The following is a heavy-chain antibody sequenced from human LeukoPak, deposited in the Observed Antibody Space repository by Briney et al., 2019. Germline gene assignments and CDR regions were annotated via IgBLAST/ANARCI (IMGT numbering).Heavy chain of an antibody. CDR2: IISIFGTT. J-gene: IGHJ4*02. Sequence: GGSLRLSCAASGFTFNSYAISWVRQAPGQGLEWMGGIISIFGTTNYARKFRGRVTLTADKSTRTAYMELSSLRSEDTAVYYCARGREWELLGRFDYWGQGTLVTVSS. CDR1: GFTFNSYA. D-gene: IGHD1-26*01. CDR3: ARGREWELLGRFDY. V-gene: IGHV1-69*06.